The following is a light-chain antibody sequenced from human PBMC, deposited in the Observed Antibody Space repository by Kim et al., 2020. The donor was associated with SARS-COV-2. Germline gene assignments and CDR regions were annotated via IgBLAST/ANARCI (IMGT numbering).Light chain of an antibody. CDR2: EAS. CDR1: QDISSW. J-gene: IGKJ4*01. Sequence: DIQMTQSPSSVSASVGDRVTITCRASQDISSWLGWYQQKPGKAPKVLIYEASNLQSGVPSRFSGSGSGTDFTLTINSLQPEDFATYHFQQPPSFPPLFGGGTKVDIK. CDR3: QQPPSFPPL. V-gene: IGKV1D-12*01.